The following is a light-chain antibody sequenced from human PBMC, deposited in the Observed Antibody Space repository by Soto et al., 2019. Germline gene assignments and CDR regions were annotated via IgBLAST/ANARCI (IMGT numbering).Light chain of an antibody. J-gene: IGKJ5*01. CDR1: QSVSSN. Sequence: EIMMTQSPATLSVSPGERATLSCIASQSVSSNLAWYQQKPGQAPRLLIYGASTRATGIPARFSGSGSGTDFTLTITSLQSEDFAVYYCQQYNLWPPITFGQGTRLEIK. CDR3: QQYNLWPPIT. V-gene: IGKV3-15*01. CDR2: GAS.